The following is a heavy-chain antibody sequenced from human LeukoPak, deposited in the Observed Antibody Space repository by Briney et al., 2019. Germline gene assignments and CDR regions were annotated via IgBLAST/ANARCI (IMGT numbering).Heavy chain of an antibody. J-gene: IGHJ6*02. D-gene: IGHD1-26*01. CDR2: INTNTGNP. Sequence: ASVKVSCKASGYTFTSYAMNWVRQAPGQGLEWMGWINTNTGNPTYAQGFTGRFVFSLDTSVSTAYLQISSLKAEDTAVYYCARDSGGGSSNKYYYYYGMDVWGQGTTVTVSS. CDR1: GYTFTSYA. CDR3: ARDSGGGSSNKYYYYYGMDV. V-gene: IGHV7-4-1*02.